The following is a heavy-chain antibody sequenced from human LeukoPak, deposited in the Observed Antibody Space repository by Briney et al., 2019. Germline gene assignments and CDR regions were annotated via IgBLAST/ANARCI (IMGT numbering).Heavy chain of an antibody. CDR2: IRYGGSNK. D-gene: IGHD3-22*01. Sequence: GGTLTLSCAASGVTFSSYCRRWVRQAPGKGLEWVAFIRYGGSNKYYAHTVKGRLTISRDNYKTTLYLQTHSLRAEDTAVYYCAKEDTYYYDRSPPSYWGQGTLVTVSS. CDR1: GVTFSSYC. CDR3: AKEDTYYYDRSPPSY. V-gene: IGHV3-30*02. J-gene: IGHJ4*02.